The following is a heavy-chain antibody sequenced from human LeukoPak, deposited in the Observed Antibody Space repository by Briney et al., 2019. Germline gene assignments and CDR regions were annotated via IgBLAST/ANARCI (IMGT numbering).Heavy chain of an antibody. CDR3: ARAYGDHPRWSFDL. D-gene: IGHD4-17*01. Sequence: GASVKVSCKASGYTFNAHDINWVRQATGQGLEWMGWMNPNNGYTGYAQKFKGRVTITRDISISTAYMELSSLRSEDTAVYYCARAYGDHPRWSFDLWGRGTLVTVSS. V-gene: IGHV1-8*03. CDR1: GYTFNAHD. CDR2: MNPNNGYT. J-gene: IGHJ2*01.